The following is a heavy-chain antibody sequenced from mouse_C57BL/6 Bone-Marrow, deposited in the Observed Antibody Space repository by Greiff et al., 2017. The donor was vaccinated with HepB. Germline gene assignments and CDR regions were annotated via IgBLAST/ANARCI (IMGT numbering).Heavy chain of an antibody. Sequence: VQLQQPGAELVRPGPSVKLSCKASGYTFTSYWMHWVKQRPGQGLEWIGVIDPSDSYTNYNQKFKGKATLTVDTSSSTAYMQLSSLTSEDSAVYYCARLLYYGSSYWYFDVWGTGTTVTVSS. V-gene: IGHV1-59*01. CDR3: ARLLYYGSSYWYFDV. CDR2: IDPSDSYT. CDR1: GYTFTSYW. J-gene: IGHJ1*03. D-gene: IGHD1-1*01.